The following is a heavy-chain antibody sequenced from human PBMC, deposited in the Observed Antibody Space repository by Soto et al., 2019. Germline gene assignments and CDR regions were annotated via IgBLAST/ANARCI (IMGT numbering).Heavy chain of an antibody. CDR3: ARGGKYNWNHNWFDP. V-gene: IGHV4-30-2*01. Sequence: PSETLSLTCAVSGGSISSGDYSWNWIRQPPGKGLEWIGYIYHSGSTYYNPSLKSRVTISVDRSKNQFYLKLSSVTAADTAVYYCARGGKYNWNHNWFDPWGQGTLVTVSS. CDR2: IYHSGST. CDR1: GGSISSGDYS. J-gene: IGHJ5*02. D-gene: IGHD1-20*01.